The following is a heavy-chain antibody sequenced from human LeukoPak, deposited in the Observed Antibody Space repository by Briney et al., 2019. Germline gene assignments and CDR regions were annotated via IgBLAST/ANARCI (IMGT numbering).Heavy chain of an antibody. J-gene: IGHJ4*02. CDR3: AIGLHGTGYYEY. CDR1: GFWFANYW. D-gene: IGHD3-10*01. CDR2: IKDADSET. Sequence: GESLKIYCKGSGFWFANYWIGWVRQLPGKGLEWMAFIKDADSETRYRPSFQGQVTMSVDKSISTAYLQWSSLKASDTAMYYCAIGLHGTGYYEYCGQGTLVTVSS. V-gene: IGHV5-51*01.